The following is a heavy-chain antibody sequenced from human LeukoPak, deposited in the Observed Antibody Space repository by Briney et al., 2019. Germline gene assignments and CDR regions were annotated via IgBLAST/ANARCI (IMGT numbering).Heavy chain of an antibody. V-gene: IGHV4-34*01. CDR3: ARGRTGAAALDF. CDR1: GGSFSGHY. J-gene: IGHJ4*02. CDR2: STHSGST. Sequence: PSETLSLTCAVYGGSFSGHYWTWIRQPPGKGLEWIGESTHSGSTNYNPSLKNRVTISVDTSKNQFSLKLTSVTAADTAVYHCARGRTGAAALDFWGPGTLVTVSS. D-gene: IGHD2-2*01.